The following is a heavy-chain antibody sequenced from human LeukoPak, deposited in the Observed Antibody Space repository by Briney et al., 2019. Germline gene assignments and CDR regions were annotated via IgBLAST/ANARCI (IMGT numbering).Heavy chain of an antibody. D-gene: IGHD5-12*01. V-gene: IGHV4-34*01. J-gene: IGHJ4*02. Sequence: SETLSLTCAVYGGSFSGYYWSWIRQPPGKGLEWIGEINHSGSTNYNPSLKSRVTISVDTSKNQFSLKLSSVTAADTAVYYCARGGYSGYDYPRPQRGARRVIGYFDYWGQGTLVTVSS. CDR2: INHSGST. CDR3: ARGGYSGYDYPRPQRGARRVIGYFDY. CDR1: GGSFSGYY.